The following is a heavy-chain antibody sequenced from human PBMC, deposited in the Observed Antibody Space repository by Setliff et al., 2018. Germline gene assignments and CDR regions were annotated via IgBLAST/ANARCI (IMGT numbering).Heavy chain of an antibody. J-gene: IGHJ4*02. D-gene: IGHD2-8*01. CDR2: IQKSGGT. CDR1: GVSISSYY. CDR3: ARDPGFHSGTWCLGD. V-gene: IGHV4-59*01. Sequence: PSETLSLTCNVSGVSISSYYWSWIRQPPGKGLESIGYIQKSGGTNYNPALKSRVTISVDTSTNQFSLKLRSVTAADTAVYFCARDPGFHSGTWCLGDWGQGTQVTSPQ.